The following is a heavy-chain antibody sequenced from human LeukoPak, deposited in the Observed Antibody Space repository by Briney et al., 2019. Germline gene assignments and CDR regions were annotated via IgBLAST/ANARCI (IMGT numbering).Heavy chain of an antibody. D-gene: IGHD5-12*01. V-gene: IGHV3-23*01. J-gene: IGHJ4*01. CDR1: GFSFNNYA. CDR3: AKGAYDYIEVAYFDF. Sequence: GGSLRLSCAASGFSFNNYAMNWVRQAPGKGLEWVSIIIASSGATFYADSVKGRFTISRDISKNTLYLQMNNLRVEDTAVYYCAKGAYDYIEVAYFDFWGQGILVTVSS. CDR2: IIASSGAT.